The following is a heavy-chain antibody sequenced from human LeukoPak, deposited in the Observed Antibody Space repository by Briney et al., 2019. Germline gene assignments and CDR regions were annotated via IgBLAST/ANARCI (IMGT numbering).Heavy chain of an antibody. CDR2: TNSDGSST. D-gene: IGHD5-18*01. Sequence: GGSLRLSCAAFGFTFSDYYMSWIRQAPGKGLVWVSRTNSDGSSTTYADSVKGRFTISRDNAKNTLYLQMNSLRAEDTAVYYCTRGASGHSYGYWFDPWGQGTLVTVSS. CDR1: GFTFSDYY. CDR3: TRGASGHSYGYWFDP. V-gene: IGHV3-74*01. J-gene: IGHJ5*02.